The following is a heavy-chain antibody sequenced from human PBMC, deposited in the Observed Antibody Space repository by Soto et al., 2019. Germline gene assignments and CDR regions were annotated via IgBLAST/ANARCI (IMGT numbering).Heavy chain of an antibody. Sequence: SETLSLTCTVSGGSISSYYWSWIRQPPGKGLEWIGYIYYSGSTNYNPSLKSRVTISVDTSKNQSSLKLSSVTAADTAVYYCARAWGRVFDYWGQGTLVTVSS. CDR3: ARAWGRVFDY. V-gene: IGHV4-59*01. J-gene: IGHJ4*02. CDR2: IYYSGST. CDR1: GGSISSYY. D-gene: IGHD2-15*01.